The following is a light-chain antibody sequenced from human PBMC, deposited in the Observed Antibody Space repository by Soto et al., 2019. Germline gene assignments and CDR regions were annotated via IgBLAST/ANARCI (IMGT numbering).Light chain of an antibody. CDR3: CSYAGSSAV. J-gene: IGLJ7*01. CDR2: EVS. CDR1: SSDVGSYNL. Sequence: QSALTQPASVSGSPGQSITISCTVTSSDVGSYNLVSWYQQHPGKAPKLMIYEVSKRPSGVSNRFSGSKSGNTASLTISGLQAEDEADYYCCSYAGSSAVFGGGTQLTVL. V-gene: IGLV2-23*02.